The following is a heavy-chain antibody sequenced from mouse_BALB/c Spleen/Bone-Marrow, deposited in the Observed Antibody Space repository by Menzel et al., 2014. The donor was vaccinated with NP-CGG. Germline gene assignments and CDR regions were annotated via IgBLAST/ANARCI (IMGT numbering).Heavy chain of an antibody. Sequence: VQLKESGGGLVQPGGSLKLSCAASGFDFSRYWMSWVRQAPGKGLEWIGEINPDSSTINYTPTLKDKFIISRDNAKNTLYLQMNKVRSEDAALYVCARNCYCGYVAYWGQGTLVTVSA. D-gene: IGHD1-2*01. CDR3: ARNCYCGYVAY. CDR1: GFDFSRYW. V-gene: IGHV4-1*02. J-gene: IGHJ3*01. CDR2: INPDSSTI.